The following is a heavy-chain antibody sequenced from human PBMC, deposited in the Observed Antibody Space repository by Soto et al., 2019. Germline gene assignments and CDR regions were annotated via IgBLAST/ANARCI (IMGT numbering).Heavy chain of an antibody. J-gene: IGHJ6*02. Sequence: EVQLLESGGGLVQPGGSLRLSCAASGFTFSSYAMSWVRQAPGKGLEWVSAISGSGGSTYYADSVKGRFTISRDNSKNTVYLPMNSLRAEDTAVYYCAKGRGATFRYGMDVWGQGTTVTVSS. CDR2: ISGSGGST. CDR1: GFTFSSYA. V-gene: IGHV3-23*01. D-gene: IGHD3-16*01. CDR3: AKGRGATFRYGMDV.